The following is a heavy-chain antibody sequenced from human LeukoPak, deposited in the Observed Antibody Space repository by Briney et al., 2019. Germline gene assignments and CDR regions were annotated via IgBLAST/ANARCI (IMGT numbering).Heavy chain of an antibody. J-gene: IGHJ6*02. CDR3: ARDGARSFVLRYFDWLSPGDYYYGMDV. CDR2: TSYDGNNK. V-gene: IGHV3-30-3*01. Sequence: GGSLRLSCAASGFIFSNYALHWVRQAPGKGLEWVAVTSYDGNNKYYADSVKGRFTISRDNSQNTLYLQMNSLRAEDTAVYYCARDGARSFVLRYFDWLSPGDYYYGMDVWGQGTTVTVS. CDR1: GFIFSNYA. D-gene: IGHD3-9*01.